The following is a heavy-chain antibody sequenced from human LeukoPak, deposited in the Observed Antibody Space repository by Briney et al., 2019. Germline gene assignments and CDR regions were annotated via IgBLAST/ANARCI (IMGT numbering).Heavy chain of an antibody. CDR1: GFTFSSHS. V-gene: IGHV3-48*01. J-gene: IGHJ4*02. CDR3: ARMSGSRLPGY. D-gene: IGHD3-3*01. Sequence: PGGSLRLSCAASGFTFSSHSMNWVRQTPGKGLEWVSYISSGSSARYYADSVKGRFTISSDDARNSLYLQMNSLRAEDTAVYYCARMSGSRLPGYWGQGTLVTVSS. CDR2: ISSGSSAR.